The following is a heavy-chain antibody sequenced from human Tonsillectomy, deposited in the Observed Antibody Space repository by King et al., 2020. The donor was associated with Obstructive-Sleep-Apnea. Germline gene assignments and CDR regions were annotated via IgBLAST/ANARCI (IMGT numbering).Heavy chain of an antibody. D-gene: IGHD3-22*01. CDR2: ISWDGGSI. CDR3: AKDSYYYDSSGFYDY. J-gene: IGHJ4*02. CDR1: GFTFDDYT. V-gene: IGHV3-43*01. Sequence: VQLVESGGVVVQPGGSLRLSCAASGFTFDDYTMHWVRQPPGKGLEWVSLISWDGGSIYYADSVKGRFTISRDNSKNSLYLQMSSLRTEDTAFYYCAKDSYYYDSSGFYDYWGQGTLVTVSS.